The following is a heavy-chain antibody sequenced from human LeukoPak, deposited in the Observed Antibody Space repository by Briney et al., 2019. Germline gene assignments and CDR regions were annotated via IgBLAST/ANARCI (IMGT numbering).Heavy chain of an antibody. CDR3: ARESSGVLGFDS. D-gene: IGHD3-10*01. J-gene: IGHJ4*02. CDR2: ISSSSSYI. CDR1: GFTFSSYS. Sequence: PGGSLRLSCAASGFTFSSYSMNWVRQAPGKGLEWVSSISSSSSYIYYADSVKGRFTISRDNAKNSLYLQMNSLRDEDTAVYYCARESSGVLGFDSWGQGTLVTVSS. V-gene: IGHV3-21*01.